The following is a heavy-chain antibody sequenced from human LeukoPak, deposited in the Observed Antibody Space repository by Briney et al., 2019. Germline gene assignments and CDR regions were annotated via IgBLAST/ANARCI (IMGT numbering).Heavy chain of an antibody. CDR3: AKVRGLSAAAGTDY. V-gene: IGHV3-23*01. J-gene: IGHJ4*02. CDR1: GFTFSSYS. Sequence: PGGSLRLSCAASGFTFSSYSMNWVRQAPGKGLEWVSGISGSGGSTYYADSVKGRFTISRDNSRNTLYLQMNSLRAEDTAVYYCAKVRGLSAAAGTDYWGQGTLVTVSS. D-gene: IGHD6-13*01. CDR2: ISGSGGST.